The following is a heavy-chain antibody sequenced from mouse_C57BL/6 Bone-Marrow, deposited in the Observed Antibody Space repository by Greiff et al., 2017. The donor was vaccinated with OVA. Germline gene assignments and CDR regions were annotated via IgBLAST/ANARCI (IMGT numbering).Heavy chain of an antibody. CDR1: GFTFSSYA. V-gene: IGHV5-4*01. CDR3: ARGPSTGTSFDY. Sequence: EVQVVESGGGLVKPGGSLKLSCAASGFTFSSYAMSWVRQTPEKRLEWVATISDGGSYTYYPDNVKGRFTISRDNAKNNLYLQMSHLKSEDTAMYDGARGPSTGTSFDYWGQGTTLTVSS. J-gene: IGHJ2*01. CDR2: ISDGGSYT. D-gene: IGHD4-1*02.